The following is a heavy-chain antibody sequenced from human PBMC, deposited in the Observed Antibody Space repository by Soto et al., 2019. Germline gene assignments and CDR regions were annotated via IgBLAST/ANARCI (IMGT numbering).Heavy chain of an antibody. CDR1: GYTVTTND. CDR2: MKPKTGDS. J-gene: IGHJ4*02. D-gene: IGHD6-13*01. V-gene: IGHV1-8*01. CDR3: ARGGPAAGFDL. Sequence: GASVKVSCKASGYTVTTNDIDWVRQASGQGLEWLGWMKPKTGDSGSAQDFQGRITMTRDTATSTAYMELSNLRSEDTAVYYCARGGPAAGFDLWGQGTLVTVSS.